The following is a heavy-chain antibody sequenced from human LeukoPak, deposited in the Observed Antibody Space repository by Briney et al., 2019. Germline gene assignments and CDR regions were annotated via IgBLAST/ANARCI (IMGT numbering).Heavy chain of an antibody. D-gene: IGHD4-17*01. J-gene: IGHJ5*01. CDR2: ISAGADST. CDR1: TFTLSSYA. CDR3: ARGAYGDYDS. Sequence: GGSLRLSCAASTFTLSSYAMSWVRQAPGKGLEWVSAISAGADSTYYADSVQGRFTISRDNSKNTLLLQMSGLRAEDTAVYFCARGAYGDYDSWGQGTLVTVSS. V-gene: IGHV3-23*01.